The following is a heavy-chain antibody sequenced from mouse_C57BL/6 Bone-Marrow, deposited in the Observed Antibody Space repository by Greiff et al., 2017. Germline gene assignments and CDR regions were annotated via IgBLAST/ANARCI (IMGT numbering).Heavy chain of an antibody. CDR1: GYTFTSYG. J-gene: IGHJ3*01. CDR3: ANLTGTTWFAY. CDR2: IYPRSGYT. V-gene: IGHV1-81*01. D-gene: IGHD4-1*01. Sequence: VKLMESGAELARPGASVKLSCKASGYTFTSYGISWVKQSTGQGLEWIGEIYPRSGYTYYNEKFKGKATLTADKSSSTAYLELRSLTSEDSAVYVCANLTGTTWFAYWGQGTLVTVSA.